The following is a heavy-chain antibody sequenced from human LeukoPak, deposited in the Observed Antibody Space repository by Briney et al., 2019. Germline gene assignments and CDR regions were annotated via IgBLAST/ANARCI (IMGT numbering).Heavy chain of an antibody. J-gene: IGHJ4*02. Sequence: GGSLRLSCAASGFTFSSYAMHWVRRAPGKALEWVATISSDGGNRYYSDSVKGRFTISRDNSKNTLYLQMNSLRPEDTAVFHCARGRAVTGSTVIDYWGQGTLVAVSS. CDR3: ARGRAVTGSTVIDY. CDR1: GFTFSSYA. CDR2: ISSDGGNR. D-gene: IGHD6-19*01. V-gene: IGHV3-30-3*01.